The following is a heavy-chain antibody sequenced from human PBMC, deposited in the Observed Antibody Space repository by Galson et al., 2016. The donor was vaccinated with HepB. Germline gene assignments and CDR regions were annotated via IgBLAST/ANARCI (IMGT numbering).Heavy chain of an antibody. Sequence: SLRLSCAASGFTFSTYGMHWVRQAPGKGLEWVAVIWYDGSNQYYAHSVEGRFTISRDNSKNTVFLQMNSLRAEDTSVYYCARAHYYGSGWGVDPWGQGTLVIVSS. CDR3: ARAHYYGSGWGVDP. CDR1: GFTFSTYG. V-gene: IGHV3-33*01. D-gene: IGHD3-10*01. CDR2: IWYDGSNQ. J-gene: IGHJ5*02.